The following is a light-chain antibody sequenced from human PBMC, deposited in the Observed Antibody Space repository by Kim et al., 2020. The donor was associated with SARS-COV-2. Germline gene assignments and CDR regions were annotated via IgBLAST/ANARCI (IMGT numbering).Light chain of an antibody. V-gene: IGKV3-20*01. CDR3: QHYGVSPAP. CDR1: QAVDSNY. Sequence: EMVLTQSPGTVSLSPGEGATLSCRASQAVDSNYLAWYQQKPGQPPRLLIYSASSRDTGIPHRFAGSGSGTDFTLTISGVEPEDFAVYYCQHYGVSPAPFGQGTRLEIK. CDR2: SAS. J-gene: IGKJ5*01.